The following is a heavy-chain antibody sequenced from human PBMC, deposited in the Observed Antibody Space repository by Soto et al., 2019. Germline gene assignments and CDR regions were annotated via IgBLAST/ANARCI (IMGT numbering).Heavy chain of an antibody. D-gene: IGHD2-2*02. CDR2: INHSGST. V-gene: IGHV4-34*01. CDR3: ARGQWDVVVPAAIGDNYYGMDV. J-gene: IGHJ6*02. CDR1: GWSFSVCY. Sequence: SDTLSLTCAVYGWSFSVCYWSWIRQPPGKGLEWIGEINHSGSTNYNPSLKSRVTISVDTSKNQFSLKLSSVTAADTAVYYCARGQWDVVVPAAIGDNYYGMDVWGQGTTVTVSS.